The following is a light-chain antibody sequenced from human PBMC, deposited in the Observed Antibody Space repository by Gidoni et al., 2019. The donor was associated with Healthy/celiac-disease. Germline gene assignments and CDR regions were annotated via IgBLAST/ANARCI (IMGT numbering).Light chain of an antibody. Sequence: DIQMTQSPSSLSASVGDRVTITCRASQSISSYFNWYQQKPGKAPKLLIYAASSLQGGVPSRFSGSGSGTDFTLTISSLQPEDFAPYYCQQSYSTPPTFXGXTKVEIK. J-gene: IGKJ4*01. V-gene: IGKV1-39*01. CDR2: AAS. CDR1: QSISSY. CDR3: QQSYSTPPT.